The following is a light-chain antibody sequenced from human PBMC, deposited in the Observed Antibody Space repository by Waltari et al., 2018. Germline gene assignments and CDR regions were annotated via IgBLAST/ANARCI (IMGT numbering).Light chain of an antibody. CDR2: WAS. J-gene: IGKJ1*01. V-gene: IGKV4-1*01. Sequence: TVVTQSPDSLPVSLGERATIHCKSSQSVLHSSNNKNYLAWYQKKPGQPPKLLIFWASTRESGVPARFSGSGSGTDFTLTISSLQTADVAVYYCQQYYSFPPTFGQGTKVEIK. CDR1: QSVLHSSNNKNY. CDR3: QQYYSFPPT.